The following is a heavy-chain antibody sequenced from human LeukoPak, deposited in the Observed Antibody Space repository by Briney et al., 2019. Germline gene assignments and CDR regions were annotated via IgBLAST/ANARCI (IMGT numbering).Heavy chain of an antibody. J-gene: IGHJ5*02. V-gene: IGHV4-61*02. CDR3: ARDHEYFYDSSGYFLNWFDP. CDR2: IYTSGST. Sequence: SETLSLTCTVSGGSISSGSYYWSWIRQPAGKGLEWIGRIYTSGSTNYNPSLKSRVTISVDTSNNQFSLKLSSVTAADTAVYYCARDHEYFYDSSGYFLNWFDPWGQGTLVTVSS. CDR1: GGSISSGSYY. D-gene: IGHD3-22*01.